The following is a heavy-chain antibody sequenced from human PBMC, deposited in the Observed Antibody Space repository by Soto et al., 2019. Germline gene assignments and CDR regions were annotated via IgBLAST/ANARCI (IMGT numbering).Heavy chain of an antibody. CDR3: ARRSYCDGDCTRRPYDYYGMDV. Sequence: EVQLVQSGAEVKKPGESLKISCKGSGYSFTSYWIVWVRQMPGKGLEWMGIIYPGDSETRYSPSLQGQATMSADKSTSTAYLQWSSLKASDTAMYYCARRSYCDGDCTRRPYDYYGMDVWGPGTTVTVSS. V-gene: IGHV5-51*01. CDR2: IYPGDSET. J-gene: IGHJ6*02. D-gene: IGHD2-21*02. CDR1: GYSFTSYW.